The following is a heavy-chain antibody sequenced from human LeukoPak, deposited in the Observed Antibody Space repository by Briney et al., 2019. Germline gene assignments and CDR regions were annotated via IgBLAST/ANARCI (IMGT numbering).Heavy chain of an antibody. CDR3: ARDGGYSSSWYDYYYYMDV. Sequence: ASVKVSCKASGYTFTSYYMHWVRQAPGQGLEWMGIINPSGGSTSYAQKFQGRVTMTRDTSTSTVYMELSSLRSEDTAVYYRARDGGYSSSWYDYYYYMDVWGKGTTVTVSS. J-gene: IGHJ6*03. D-gene: IGHD6-13*01. CDR1: GYTFTSYY. CDR2: INPSGGST. V-gene: IGHV1-46*01.